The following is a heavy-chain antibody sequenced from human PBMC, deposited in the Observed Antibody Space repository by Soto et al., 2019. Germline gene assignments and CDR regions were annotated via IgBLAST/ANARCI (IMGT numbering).Heavy chain of an antibody. V-gene: IGHV1-69*01. CDR3: ARGRYIVVVVAATPLDY. CDR2: IIPIFGTA. CDR1: GGTFSSYA. J-gene: IGHJ4*02. D-gene: IGHD2-15*01. Sequence: QVQLVQSGAEVKKPGSSVKVSCKASGGTFSSYAISWVRQAPGQGLEWLGGIIPIFGTANYAQKFQGRVTITADESTSTAYMELSSLRSEVTAVYYCARGRYIVVVVAATPLDYWGQGTLVTVSS.